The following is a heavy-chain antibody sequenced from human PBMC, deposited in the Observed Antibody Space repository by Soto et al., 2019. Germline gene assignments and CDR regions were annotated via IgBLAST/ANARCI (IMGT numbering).Heavy chain of an antibody. CDR2: INPNSGGT. Sequence: ASVKVSCKASGYTFTGYYMHWVRQAPGQGLEWMGWINPNSGGTNYAQKFQGWVTMTRDTSISTAYMELSRLRSDDTAVYYCARDFGGRYSSGWEHAFDIWGQGTMVTVSS. CDR3: ARDFGGRYSSGWEHAFDI. V-gene: IGHV1-2*04. J-gene: IGHJ3*02. CDR1: GYTFTGYY. D-gene: IGHD6-19*01.